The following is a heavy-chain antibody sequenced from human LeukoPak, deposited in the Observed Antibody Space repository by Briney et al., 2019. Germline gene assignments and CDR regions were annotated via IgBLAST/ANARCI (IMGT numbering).Heavy chain of an antibody. CDR1: GFTFSSYA. D-gene: IGHD2-21*01. CDR2: ISYDGSNK. J-gene: IGHJ4*02. V-gene: IGHV3-30-3*01. CDR3: AKDLGPPAYCGGDCYPDVDY. Sequence: GGSLRLSCAASGFTFSSYAMHWVRQAPGKGLEWVAVISYDGSNKYYADSVKGRFTISRDNSKNTLYLQMNSLRAEDTAVYYCAKDLGPPAYCGGDCYPDVDYWGQGTLVTVSS.